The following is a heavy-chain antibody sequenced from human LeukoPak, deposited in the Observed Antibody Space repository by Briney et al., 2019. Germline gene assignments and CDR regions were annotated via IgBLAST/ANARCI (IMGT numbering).Heavy chain of an antibody. CDR1: GFTFSSYA. D-gene: IGHD3-10*01. CDR3: AKSGGRGVGEGYYFDY. CDR2: ISGSGGST. V-gene: IGHV3-23*01. J-gene: IGHJ4*02. Sequence: GGSLRLSCAASGFTFSSYAMSWVRQAPGKGLEWVSAISGSGGSTYYADSVKGRFTISRDNSKNTLYLQMNSLRAEDTAVYYCAKSGGRGVGEGYYFDYWGQGTLVAVSS.